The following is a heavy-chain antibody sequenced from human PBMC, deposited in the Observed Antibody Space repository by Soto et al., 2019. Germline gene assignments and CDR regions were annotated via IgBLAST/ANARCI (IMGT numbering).Heavy chain of an antibody. CDR2: ISGSGGST. CDR3: AKVCVGYSSGWDFDY. D-gene: IGHD6-19*01. V-gene: IGHV3-23*01. CDR1: GFTFSSYA. J-gene: IGHJ4*02. Sequence: PXXSLRLTCAASGFTFSSYAMRWVRQAPGKGLEWVSAISGSGGSTYYADSVKGRFTISRDNSKNTLYLQMNSLRAEDTVLYYCAKVCVGYSSGWDFDYWGQGTLVTVSS.